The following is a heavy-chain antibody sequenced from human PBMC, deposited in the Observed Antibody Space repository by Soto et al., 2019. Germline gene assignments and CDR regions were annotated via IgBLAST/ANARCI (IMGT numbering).Heavy chain of an antibody. V-gene: IGHV4-59*01. CDR2: AYYSGDT. D-gene: IGHD2-8*01. CDR1: GGSISRYY. CDR3: ARDRSTYGGGGTGEVKENWFDP. Sequence: LSLTCSVSGGSISRYYWIWIRQPPGKVLEWIGYAYYSGDTGYNPSLQSRVTMAVDTSKNQVSLKLTSVTAADTAVYYCARDRSTYGGGGTGEVKENWFDPWGQGALVTVSS. J-gene: IGHJ5*02.